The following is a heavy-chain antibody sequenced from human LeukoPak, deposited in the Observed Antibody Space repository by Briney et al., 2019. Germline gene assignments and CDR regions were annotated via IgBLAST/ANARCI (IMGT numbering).Heavy chain of an antibody. CDR2: ISSSSSYI. D-gene: IGHD6-19*01. CDR1: RFTFSSYS. J-gene: IGHJ4*02. Sequence: GGSLRLSCAASRFTFSSYSMNWVRQAPGKGLEWVSSISSSSSYIYYADSVKGRFTISRDNAKNSLYLQMNSLRAEDTAVYYCAKRAVAGYVDYWGQGTLVTVSS. CDR3: AKRAVAGYVDY. V-gene: IGHV3-21*01.